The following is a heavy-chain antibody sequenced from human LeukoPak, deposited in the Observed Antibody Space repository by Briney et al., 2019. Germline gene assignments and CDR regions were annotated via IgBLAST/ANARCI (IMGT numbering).Heavy chain of an antibody. CDR3: ARVEVETAMEGTFDY. V-gene: IGHV4-61*01. D-gene: IGHD5-18*01. Sequence: SETLSLTCTVSGGSVSSGSYYWSWIRQPPGKGLEWIGYIYYSGSTNYNPSLKSRVTISVDTSKNQFSLKLSSVTAADTAVYYCARVEVETAMEGTFDYWGQGTLVTVSS. CDR1: GGSVSSGSYY. J-gene: IGHJ4*02. CDR2: IYYSGST.